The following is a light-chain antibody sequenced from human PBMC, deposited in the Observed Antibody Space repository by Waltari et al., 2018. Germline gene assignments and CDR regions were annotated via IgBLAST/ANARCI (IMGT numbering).Light chain of an antibody. V-gene: IGKV1-39*01. J-gene: IGKJ1*01. CDR3: QQSYSSPRT. CDR1: QTISNY. CDR2: TTS. Sequence: DIQMTQSPSSLSASVADRVTITCRASQTISNYLNWYQQNPGKAPKLLIYTTSTLQSGVPSRFSGSGSGTDFTLTISSLQPEDFATYYCQQSYSSPRTFGQGTKVEIK.